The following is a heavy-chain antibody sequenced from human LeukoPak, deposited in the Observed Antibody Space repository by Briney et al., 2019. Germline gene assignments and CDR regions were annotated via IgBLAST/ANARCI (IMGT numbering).Heavy chain of an antibody. CDR2: INHSGST. CDR3: ARLVDTATPGHYFDY. V-gene: IGHV4-34*01. J-gene: IGHJ4*02. D-gene: IGHD5-18*01. CDR1: GGSFSGYY. Sequence: PLETLSLTCAVYGGSFSGYYWSWIRQPPGKGLEWIGEINHSGSTNYNPSLKSRVTISVDTSKNQFSLKLSSVTAADTAVYYCARLVDTATPGHYFDYWGQGTLVTVSS.